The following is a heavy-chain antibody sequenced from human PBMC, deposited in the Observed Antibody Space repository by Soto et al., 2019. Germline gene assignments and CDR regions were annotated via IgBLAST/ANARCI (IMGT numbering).Heavy chain of an antibody. CDR1: GYTFTTYG. Sequence: QVQLVQSGAEVKKPGASVKVSCKASGYTFTTYGITWVRQAPGQGLEWMGWISAYSGNTNYAQKRQGRLTVTTATSTNAAYMDLRSLRSDDTAVYYCARVVKAGDYGDYGRYYFDYWGHGTLVTVSS. J-gene: IGHJ4*01. D-gene: IGHD4-17*01. CDR3: ARVVKAGDYGDYGRYYFDY. CDR2: ISAYSGNT. V-gene: IGHV1-18*04.